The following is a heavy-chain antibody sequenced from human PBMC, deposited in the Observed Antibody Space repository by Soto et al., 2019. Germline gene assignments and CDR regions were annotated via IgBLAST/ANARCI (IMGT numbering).Heavy chain of an antibody. J-gene: IGHJ4*02. Sequence: EVQLLESGGGLVQPGGSLRLSCAASGFSFSSHAMSWVRQAPGKGLEWVSGINDNGGNIYYADSVKGRFTISRDNSKNTMYLQMNSLRGEDTAVYYCAKDAWSYYTRWFEDWGQGTLGTVSS. V-gene: IGHV3-23*01. CDR1: GFSFSSHA. D-gene: IGHD3-3*01. CDR3: AKDAWSYYTRWFED. CDR2: INDNGGNI.